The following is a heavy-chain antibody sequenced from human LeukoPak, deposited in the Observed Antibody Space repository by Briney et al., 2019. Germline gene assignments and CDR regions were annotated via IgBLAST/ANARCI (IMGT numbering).Heavy chain of an antibody. CDR2: ISWNSGSI. V-gene: IGHV3-9*01. D-gene: IGHD3-10*01. CDR1: GFTFDDYA. Sequence: GGSLRLSCAASGFTFDDYAVHWVRQAPGKGLEWVSGISWNSGSIGYADSVKGRFTISRDNAKNSLYLQMNSLRAEDTALYYCAKDSPHGSGSLDYWGQGTLVTVSS. CDR3: AKDSPHGSGSLDY. J-gene: IGHJ4*02.